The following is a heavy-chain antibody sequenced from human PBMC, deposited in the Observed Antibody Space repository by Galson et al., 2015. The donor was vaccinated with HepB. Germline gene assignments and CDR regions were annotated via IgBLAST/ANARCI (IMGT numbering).Heavy chain of an antibody. V-gene: IGHV3-7*03. CDR1: GFTFSSYW. J-gene: IGHJ4*02. D-gene: IGHD2-2*01. CDR2: IKQDGSEK. Sequence: SLRLSCAASGFTFSSYWMSWVRQAPGKGLEWVANIKQDGSEKYYVDSVKGRFTISGDNAKNSLYLQMNSLRAEDTAVYYCARGGGTSWGQYYFDYWGQGTLVTVSS. CDR3: ARGGGTSWGQYYFDY.